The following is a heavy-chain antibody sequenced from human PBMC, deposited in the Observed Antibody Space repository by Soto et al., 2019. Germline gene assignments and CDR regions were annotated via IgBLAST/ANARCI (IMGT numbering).Heavy chain of an antibody. CDR1: GCTFSNYG. Sequence: QVQLVESGGGVVQPGRSLRLSCAASGCTFSNYGMHWLRQAPGKGLEWVAVISYHGSDKYYADSVKGRFTISRDNSKNTLYLPMDRLRAEDTAVYYCAKDHVTTTVTTVGYWGQGTLVTVSS. D-gene: IGHD4-17*01. J-gene: IGHJ4*02. CDR2: ISYHGSDK. V-gene: IGHV3-30*18. CDR3: AKDHVTTTVTTVGY.